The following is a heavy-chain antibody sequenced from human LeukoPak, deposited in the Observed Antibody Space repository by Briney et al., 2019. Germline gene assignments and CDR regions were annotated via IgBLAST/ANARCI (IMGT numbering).Heavy chain of an antibody. Sequence: GRSLRLSCAASGXTFSSYGMHWVRQAPGKGLEWVSVIYSGGSTYYADSVKGRFTISRDNSKNTLYLQMNRLRGEDTAVYYCARVPYSSGWYFDYWGQGTLVTVSS. J-gene: IGHJ4*02. CDR3: ARVPYSSGWYFDY. V-gene: IGHV3-53*01. CDR1: GXTFSSYG. D-gene: IGHD6-19*01. CDR2: IYSGGST.